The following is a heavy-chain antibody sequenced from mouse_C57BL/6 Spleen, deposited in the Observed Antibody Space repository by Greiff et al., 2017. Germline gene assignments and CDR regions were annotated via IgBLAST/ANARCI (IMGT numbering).Heavy chain of an antibody. CDR1: GFTFSDFY. CDR2: SRNKANDYTT. CDR3: ARDSTGTFDY. D-gene: IGHD4-1*01. Sequence: EVKVVESGGGLVQSGRSLRLSCATSGFTFSDFYMEWVRQAPGKGLEWIAASRNKANDYTTEYSASVKGRFIVSRDTSQSILYLQMNALGAEDTAIYYCARDSTGTFDYWGQGTTLTVSS. V-gene: IGHV7-1*01. J-gene: IGHJ2*01.